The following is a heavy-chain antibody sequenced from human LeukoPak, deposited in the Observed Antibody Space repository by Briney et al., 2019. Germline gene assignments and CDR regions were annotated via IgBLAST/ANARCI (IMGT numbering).Heavy chain of an antibody. D-gene: IGHD5-12*01. Sequence: ASVKVSCKACGYTFTSYYMHWVRQAPGQGLEWMGIINPSGGSTSYAQKFQGRVTMTRDTSTSTVYMELSSLRSEDTAVYYCARDRTVGTLDYWGQGTLVTVSS. CDR2: INPSGGST. V-gene: IGHV1-46*01. CDR3: ARDRTVGTLDY. CDR1: GYTFTSYY. J-gene: IGHJ4*02.